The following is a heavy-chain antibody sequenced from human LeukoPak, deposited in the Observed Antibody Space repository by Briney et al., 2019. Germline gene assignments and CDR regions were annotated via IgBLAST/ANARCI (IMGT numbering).Heavy chain of an antibody. Sequence: ASAKVSCKTSGYSFTSYYMHWVRQAPGQGLEWMGIVIPSSGEARYAQHFQGRATLTRNTSTSTAYMELSSLRSEDTGVYYCARAGSRLSIGGCGYWGQGSLVTVSS. CDR2: VIPSSGEA. CDR3: ARAGSRLSIGGCGY. J-gene: IGHJ4*02. D-gene: IGHD2-15*01. CDR1: GYSFTSYY. V-gene: IGHV1-46*01.